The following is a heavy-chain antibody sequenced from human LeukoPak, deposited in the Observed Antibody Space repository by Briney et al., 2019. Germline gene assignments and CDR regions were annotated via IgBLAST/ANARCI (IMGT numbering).Heavy chain of an antibody. CDR2: ISSNGGST. J-gene: IGHJ4*02. D-gene: IGHD6-13*01. Sequence: GGSLRLSCAASGFTFSSYAMHWVRQAPGKGLEYVSAISSNGGSTYYANSVKGRFTISRDNSKSTLYLQMGSLRAEDMAVYYCARPYSSSWYGPLDYWGQGTLVTVSS. V-gene: IGHV3-64*01. CDR1: GFTFSSYA. CDR3: ARPYSSSWYGPLDY.